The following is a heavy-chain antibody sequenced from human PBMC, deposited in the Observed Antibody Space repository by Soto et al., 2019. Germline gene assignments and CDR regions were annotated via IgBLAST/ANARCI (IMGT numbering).Heavy chain of an antibody. V-gene: IGHV4-31*03. CDR2: IYYSGST. CDR3: ARGSPTKGGVYYYYRMDV. Sequence: SETLSLTCTVSGGSISSGGYYWSWIRQHPGKGLEWIGYIYYSGSTYYNPSLKSRVTISVDTSKNQFSLKLSSVTAADTAVYYCARGSPTKGGVYYYYRMDVWGQGTTVTVSS. CDR1: GGSISSGGYY. D-gene: IGHD3-16*01. J-gene: IGHJ6*02.